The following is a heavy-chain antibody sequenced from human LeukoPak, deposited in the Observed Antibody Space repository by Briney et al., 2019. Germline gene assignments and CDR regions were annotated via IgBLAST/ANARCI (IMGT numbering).Heavy chain of an antibody. CDR3: ARDPYLYYDILTGYYRVGWFDP. D-gene: IGHD3-9*01. V-gene: IGHV1-69*01. CDR2: IIPLFGPA. Sequence: GSSVKVSCKASGGTFSTLDISWVRQAPGHGLEWMGGIIPLFGPANYAQKFQDRVTIIADESTTTAYMELSSLRSEDTAVYYCARDPYLYYDILTGYYRVGWFDPWGQGTLVTVSS. CDR1: GGTFSTLD. J-gene: IGHJ5*02.